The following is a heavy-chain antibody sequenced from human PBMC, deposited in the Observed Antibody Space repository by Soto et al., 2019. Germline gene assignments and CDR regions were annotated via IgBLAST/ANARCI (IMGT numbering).Heavy chain of an antibody. CDR1: GFTFSSYG. CDR3: XXXXXXXXXXXXXMDV. Sequence: QVQLVESGGGVVQPGRSLSLSCAASGFTFSSYGIHWXRQAPXXXXXXXAVIWYDGSNKYYGVSVKGRFTISRDNTKXXXXXXXXXXXXXXXXXXXXXXXXXXXXXXXXXMDVWGQGTTVTVSS. CDR2: IWYDGSNK. V-gene: IGHV3-33*03. J-gene: IGHJ6*02.